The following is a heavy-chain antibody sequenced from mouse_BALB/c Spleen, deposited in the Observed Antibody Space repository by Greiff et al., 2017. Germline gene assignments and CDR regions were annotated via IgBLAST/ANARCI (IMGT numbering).Heavy chain of an antibody. V-gene: IGHV3-2*02. Sequence: EVKLLESGPGLVKPSQSLSLTCTVTGYSITSDYAWNWIRQFPGNKLEWMGYISYSGSTSYNPSLKSRISITRDTSKNQFFLQLNSVTTEDTATYYCARGDSSGKGDYWGQGTTLTVSS. CDR2: ISYSGST. CDR3: ARGDSSGKGDY. D-gene: IGHD3-2*01. CDR1: GYSITSDYA. J-gene: IGHJ2*01.